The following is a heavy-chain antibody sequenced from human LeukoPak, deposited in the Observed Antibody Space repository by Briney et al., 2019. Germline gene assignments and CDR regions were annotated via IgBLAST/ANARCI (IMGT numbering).Heavy chain of an antibody. D-gene: IGHD5-12*01. CDR2: ISSSSGHI. V-gene: IGHV3-21*01. Sequence: GGSLRLSCVASGFTFSSYSMNWVRQAPGKGLEWVSSISSSSGHIYYADSVKGRFTISRDNAKNSLYLQMNSLRAEDTAVYYCVATISHGVFDYWGQGTLVTVSS. J-gene: IGHJ4*02. CDR3: VATISHGVFDY. CDR1: GFTFSSYS.